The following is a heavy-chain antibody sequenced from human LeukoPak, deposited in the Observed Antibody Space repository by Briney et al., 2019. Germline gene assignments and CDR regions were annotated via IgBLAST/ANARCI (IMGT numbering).Heavy chain of an antibody. CDR2: ISYDGSNK. Sequence: PGGSLRLSCAASGFTFSSYGMHWVRQAPGKGLEWVAVISYDGSNKYYADSVKGRFTISRDNSKNTLYLQMNSLRAEDTAVYYCAKGRRIAVVNYFDYWGQGTLVTVSS. J-gene: IGHJ4*02. CDR1: GFTFSSYG. CDR3: AKGRRIAVVNYFDY. D-gene: IGHD6-19*01. V-gene: IGHV3-30*18.